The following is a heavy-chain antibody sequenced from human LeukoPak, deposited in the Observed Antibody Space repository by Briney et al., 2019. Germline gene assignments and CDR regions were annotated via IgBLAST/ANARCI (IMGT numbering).Heavy chain of an antibody. CDR1: GFTFSRYG. CDR3: ARGGGGSWALDY. V-gene: IGHV3-64*02. CDR2: ISSNGGST. J-gene: IGHJ4*02. Sequence: AGTLRLSCAASGFTFSRYGMHWVRQAPGKGLEYVSAISSNGGSTYYADSVKGRFTISRDNSKNTLYLQMGSLRAEDMAVYHCARGGGGSWALDYWGQGILVTVSS. D-gene: IGHD6-13*01.